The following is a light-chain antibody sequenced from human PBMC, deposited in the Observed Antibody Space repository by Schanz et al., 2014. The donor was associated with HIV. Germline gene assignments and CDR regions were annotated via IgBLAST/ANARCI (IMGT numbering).Light chain of an antibody. CDR2: GNS. Sequence: SVLTQPPSVSGAPGQRVTISCTGSSSNIGAGYGLYWDQQLPGTAPKLLIHGNSNRPSGVPDRFSGSKSGTSASLAISGLQSEDEADYFCATWDDRFKGPVFGAGTKLTVL. CDR1: SSNIGAGYG. V-gene: IGLV1-40*01. CDR3: ATWDDRFKGPV. J-gene: IGLJ3*02.